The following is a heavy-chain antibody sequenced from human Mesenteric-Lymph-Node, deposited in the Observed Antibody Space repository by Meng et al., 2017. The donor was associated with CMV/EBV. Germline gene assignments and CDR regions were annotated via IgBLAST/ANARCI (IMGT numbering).Heavy chain of an antibody. CDR2: INHSGST. J-gene: IGHJ2*01. V-gene: IGHV4-34*01. CDR1: YY. CDR3: ARGPIFTTSYYYGSGSYYGVFDL. Sequence: YYWSWIRQPPGKGLEWIGEINHSGSTNYNPSLKSRVTISVDTSKNQISLKLSSVTAADTAVYYCARGPIFTTSYYYGSGSYYGVFDLWGRGTLVTVSS. D-gene: IGHD3-10*01.